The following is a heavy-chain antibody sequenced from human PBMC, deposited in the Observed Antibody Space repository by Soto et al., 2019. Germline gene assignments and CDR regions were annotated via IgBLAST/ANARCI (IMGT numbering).Heavy chain of an antibody. CDR2: IKSKTDGGTT. CDR1: GFTFSNAW. D-gene: IGHD1-1*01. CDR3: TTLTQLERGYYYYDGMDV. Sequence: GGSLRLSCAASGFTFSNAWMNWVRQAPGKGLEWVGRIKSKTDGGTTDYAAPVKGKFTISRDDSKNTLYLQMSSLKTEDTAVYYFTTLTQLERGYYYYDGMDVWGQGTTVTVSS. J-gene: IGHJ6*02. V-gene: IGHV3-15*07.